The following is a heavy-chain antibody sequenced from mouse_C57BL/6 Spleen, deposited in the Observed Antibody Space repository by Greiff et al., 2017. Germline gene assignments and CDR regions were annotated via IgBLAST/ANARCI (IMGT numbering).Heavy chain of an antibody. CDR2: INPNNGGT. CDR3: ARPHYCSSSHWYFDV. CDR1: GYTFTDYY. D-gene: IGHD1-1*01. J-gene: IGHJ1*03. Sequence: EVQLQQSGPELVKPGASVKISCKASGYTFTDYYMNWVKQSHGKSLEWIGDINPNNGGTRYNQKFKGKDTLTVEKSSSTAYMELRILTSEDSAVYSCARPHYCSSSHWYFDVWGTGTTVTVSS. V-gene: IGHV1-26*01.